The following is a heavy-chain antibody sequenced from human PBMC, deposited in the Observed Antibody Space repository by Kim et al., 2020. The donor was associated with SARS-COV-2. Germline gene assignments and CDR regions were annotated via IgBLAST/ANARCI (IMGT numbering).Heavy chain of an antibody. D-gene: IGHD3-16*01. CDR2: ISYDGSNK. CDR1: GFTFSSYG. Sequence: GGSLRLSCAASGFTFSSYGMHWVRQAPGKGLEWVAVISYDGSNKYYADSVKGRFTISRDNSKNTLYLQMNSLRAEDTAVYYCARRWTGGLDYWGQGTLVTVSS. CDR3: ARRWTGGLDY. J-gene: IGHJ4*02. V-gene: IGHV3-33*05.